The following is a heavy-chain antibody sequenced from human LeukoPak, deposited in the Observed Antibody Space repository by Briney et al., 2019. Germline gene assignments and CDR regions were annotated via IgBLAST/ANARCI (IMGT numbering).Heavy chain of an antibody. CDR1: GFTSSSYS. J-gene: IGHJ4*02. CDR2: ISSSSSYI. Sequence: GGSLRLSCAASGFTSSSYSMNWVRQAPGKGLEWVSSISSSSSYIYYADSVKGRFTISRDNAKNSLYLQMNSLRAEDTAVYYCAREASGYYDSSGYYPFDYWGQGTLVTVSS. V-gene: IGHV3-21*01. D-gene: IGHD3-22*01. CDR3: AREASGYYDSSGYYPFDY.